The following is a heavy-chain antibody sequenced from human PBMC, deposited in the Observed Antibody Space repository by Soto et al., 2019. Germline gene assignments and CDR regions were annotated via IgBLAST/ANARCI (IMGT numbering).Heavy chain of an antibody. J-gene: IGHJ4*02. D-gene: IGHD3-16*01. CDR1: GGSISSSHW. CDR2: IYHSGST. Sequence: SETLSLTCAVSGGSISSSHWWNWVPQSPGKGLEWIGEIYHSGSTNSNPSLKSRVTISLDKSKNQFSLGLSSVTAADTAVYYCARARNSGLYAADYWGQGTLVTFSS. V-gene: IGHV4-4*02. CDR3: ARARNSGLYAADY.